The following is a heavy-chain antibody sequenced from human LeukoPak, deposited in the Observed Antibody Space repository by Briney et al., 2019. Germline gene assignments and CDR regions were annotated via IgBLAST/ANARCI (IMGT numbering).Heavy chain of an antibody. CDR2: INWNGGST. J-gene: IGHJ5*02. D-gene: IGHD3-10*01. CDR3: ARDYGSGSYRWFDP. CDR1: GFTFSSYA. V-gene: IGHV3-20*01. Sequence: GGSLRLSCAASGFTFSSYAMSWVRQAPGKGLEWVSGINWNGGSTGYADSVKGRFTISRDNAKNSLYLQMNSLRAEDTALYHCARDYGSGSYRWFDPWGQGTLVTVSS.